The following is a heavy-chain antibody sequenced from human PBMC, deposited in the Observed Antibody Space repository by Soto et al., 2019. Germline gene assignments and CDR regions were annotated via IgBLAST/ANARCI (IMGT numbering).Heavy chain of an antibody. V-gene: IGHV3-33*01. CDR1: GFTFSSYG. CDR3: ARDLCISTSCYAPYYYYGMDV. D-gene: IGHD2-2*01. J-gene: IGHJ6*02. Sequence: SLRLSCAASGFTFSSYGMHWVRQAPGKGLEWVAVIWYDGSNKYYADSVKGRFTISRDNSKNTLYLQMNSLRAEDTAVYYCARDLCISTSCYAPYYYYGMDVWGQGTTVTVSS. CDR2: IWYDGSNK.